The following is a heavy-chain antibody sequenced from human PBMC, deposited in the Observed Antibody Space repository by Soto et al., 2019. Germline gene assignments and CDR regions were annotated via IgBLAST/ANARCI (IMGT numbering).Heavy chain of an antibody. V-gene: IGHV3-33*01. CDR1: GFIFRSYG. J-gene: IGHJ5*02. CDR2: IGYDGSKT. D-gene: IGHD2-21*02. CDR3: VRAPLEYCVDDCYGRGWFVP. Sequence: SGGSLRLSCAASGFIFRSYGMHWVRQVPGKGLNWVAMIGYDGSKTDYGESVKGGFTISRDNSKNTLYLEMNNLRDEDTGVYYYVRAPLEYCVDDCYGRGWFVPWGQGNQVTVSS.